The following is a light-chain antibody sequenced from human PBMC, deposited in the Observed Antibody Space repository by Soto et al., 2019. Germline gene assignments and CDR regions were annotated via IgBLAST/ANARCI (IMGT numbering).Light chain of an antibody. Sequence: ENVLTQSPATLSLSPGEIATLSCRASQSVTDYLAWYQQKPGQPPRLLIYDASNRATGIPARFGGSGSGTDFTLTISSLEPEDSAVYYCQQRSDWPWTFGQGTKVDIK. CDR3: QQRSDWPWT. CDR1: QSVTDY. J-gene: IGKJ1*01. V-gene: IGKV3-11*01. CDR2: DAS.